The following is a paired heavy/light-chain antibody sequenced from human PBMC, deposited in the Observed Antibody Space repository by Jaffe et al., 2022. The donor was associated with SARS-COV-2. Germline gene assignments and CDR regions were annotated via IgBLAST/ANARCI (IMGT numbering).Heavy chain of an antibody. Sequence: QVQLVQSGSELKKPGASLKISCKASGYIFTTYAMNWVRQAPGQGLEWLGWINTETGNPTYAQGFKGRFVFSSDTSVSMAYLQISSLEPEDTAVYYCARTGGSENHYYFEYWGQGTLVTVSS. CDR2: INTETGNP. D-gene: IGHD3-10*01. J-gene: IGHJ4*02. CDR1: GYIFTTYA. CDR3: ARTGGSENHYYFEY. V-gene: IGHV7-4-1*04.
Light chain of an antibody. V-gene: IGKV4-1*01. CDR2: WAS. Sequence: DIVMTQSPDSLAVSLGERATINCKSSQSVLYTSNNNNYLAWYQQKPGQPPKLLISWASTRESGVPDRFSGSGSGTDFTLTINSLQAEDVAVYFCQQYYTFPLFGPGTKVDIK. CDR3: QQYYTFPL. J-gene: IGKJ3*01. CDR1: QSVLYTSNNNNY.